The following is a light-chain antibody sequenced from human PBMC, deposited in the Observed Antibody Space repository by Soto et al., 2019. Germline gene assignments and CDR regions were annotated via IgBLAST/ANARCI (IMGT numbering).Light chain of an antibody. CDR1: QAIGNF. J-gene: IGKJ4*01. CDR2: ASS. Sequence: DIQMTQSPSSLSASVGSRVTITCRASQAIGNFVAWYQQQPGKVPNLLIYASSTLHSGVPSRFSGAQSEPDFTLTISSLQPDDVATYYCQYYNTAPLTFRGGTRVEL. V-gene: IGKV1-27*01. CDR3: QYYNTAPLT.